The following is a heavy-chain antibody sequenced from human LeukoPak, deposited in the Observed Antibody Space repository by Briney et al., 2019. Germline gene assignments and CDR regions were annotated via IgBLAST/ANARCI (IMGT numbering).Heavy chain of an antibody. CDR2: IKSDGRNT. CDR3: TRGSDGGFDI. J-gene: IGHJ3*02. V-gene: IGHV3-74*01. Sequence: PGGSLRLPCAASGFTFSSSSMDWVRQAPGEGLVWVSRIKSDGRNTFYAHSVKGRFTISRDNAKNTLYLQMSSLRAEDTAVYYCTRGSDGGFDIWGQGTMVTVSS. D-gene: IGHD4-23*01. CDR1: GFTFSSSS.